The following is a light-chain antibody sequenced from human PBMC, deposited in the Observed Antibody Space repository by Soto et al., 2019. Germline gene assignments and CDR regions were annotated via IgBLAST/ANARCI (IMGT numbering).Light chain of an antibody. CDR1: SSDVGGYNY. V-gene: IGLV2-14*01. Sequence: QSALTQPASVSGSPGQSITISCTGTSSDVGGYNYVSWYQQHPGKAPKLMIYDVSNRPSGVSNRFSGSKSGNTASLTISGLQAEDEAVYYCSPYTSSSTLLYVFGTGTKVTVL. CDR3: SPYTSSSTLLYV. J-gene: IGLJ1*01. CDR2: DVS.